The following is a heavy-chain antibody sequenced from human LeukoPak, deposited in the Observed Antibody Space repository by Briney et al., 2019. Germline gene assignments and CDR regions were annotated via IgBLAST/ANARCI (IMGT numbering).Heavy chain of an antibody. CDR2: ISSSGSTI. V-gene: IGHV3-11*01. CDR1: GFTFSDYY. J-gene: IGHJ4*02. Sequence: GSLRLSCAASGFTFSDYYMSWIRQAPGKGLEWVSYISSSGSTIYYADSVKGRFTISRDNAKNSLYLQMNSLRAEDTAVYYCAKIKTANIPDYRGQGTLVTVSS. CDR3: AKIKTANIPDY. D-gene: IGHD2/OR15-2a*01.